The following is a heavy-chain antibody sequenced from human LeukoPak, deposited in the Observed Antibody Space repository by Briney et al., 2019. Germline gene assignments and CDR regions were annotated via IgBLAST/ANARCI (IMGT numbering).Heavy chain of an antibody. CDR2: IKSDGSVT. CDR1: GFTFSSYW. Sequence: GGSLRLSCAASGFTFSSYWMHWVRQAPGEWLVWVSRIKSDGSVTWYADSVKGRFTISRDNAKNMLYLQMNSLRDEDTAVYFCARDHDAVGTTIDHWGQGTLVTVSS. D-gene: IGHD1-14*01. V-gene: IGHV3-74*01. J-gene: IGHJ4*02. CDR3: ARDHDAVGTTIDH.